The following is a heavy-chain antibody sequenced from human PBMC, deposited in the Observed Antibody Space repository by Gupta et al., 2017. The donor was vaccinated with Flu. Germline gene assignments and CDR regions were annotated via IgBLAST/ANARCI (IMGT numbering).Heavy chain of an antibody. CDR2: IHHRGST. D-gene: IGHD3-10*01. CDR1: GYSLSSGYY. V-gene: IGHV4-38-2*02. J-gene: IGHJ4*02. Sequence: QVQLQESGPGLVTPSETLSLTCAVAGYSLSSGYYWGWIRQPPGKGLEWIGSIHHRGSTYYNLSLKSRVTISVDTSKNQFSLWLSSVTAADTAMYYCARDRFGFNNSPYLFEYWGQGTLVTVSS. CDR3: ARDRFGFNNSPYLFEY.